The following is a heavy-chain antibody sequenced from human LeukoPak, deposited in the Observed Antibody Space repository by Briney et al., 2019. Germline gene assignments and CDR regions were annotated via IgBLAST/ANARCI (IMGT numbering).Heavy chain of an antibody. Sequence: SVKVSCKASGDTFSSYAISWVRQAPGQGLEWMGRIIPILGIANYAQKFQGRVTITADKSTSTAYMELSSLRSEDTAVYYCARFRLGGSSSGGGTRFFDYWGQGTLVTVSS. D-gene: IGHD6-13*01. CDR1: GDTFSSYA. CDR3: ARFRLGGSSSGGGTRFFDY. CDR2: IIPILGIA. J-gene: IGHJ4*02. V-gene: IGHV1-69*04.